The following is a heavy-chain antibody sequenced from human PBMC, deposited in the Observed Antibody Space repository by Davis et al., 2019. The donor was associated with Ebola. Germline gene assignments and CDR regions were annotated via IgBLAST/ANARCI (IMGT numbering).Heavy chain of an antibody. J-gene: IGHJ4*02. CDR1: GFTFSAYS. CDR3: ARKTYFDY. Sequence: GESLKISCAASGFTFSAYSMNWVRQAPGKGLEWVSYISDSSTTIYYADSVKGRFTISRDNSKNTLYLQMNSLRAEDTAVYYCARKTYFDYWGQGTLVTVSS. V-gene: IGHV3-48*01. CDR2: ISDSSTTI.